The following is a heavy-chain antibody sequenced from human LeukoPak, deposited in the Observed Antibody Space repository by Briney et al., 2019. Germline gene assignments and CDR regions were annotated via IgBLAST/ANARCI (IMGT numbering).Heavy chain of an antibody. CDR3: ARDSCSSTSCYQSAFDI. CDR2: INPSGGST. D-gene: IGHD2-2*01. CDR1: GYTFTSYY. Sequence: ASVKVSCKASGYTFTSYYMHWVRQAPGQGLEWMGIINPSGGSTSYAQKFQGRVTMTRDTSTSTVYMELSSLRSEDTAVYYCARDSCSSTSCYQSAFDIWGQGTMVTVSS. J-gene: IGHJ3*02. V-gene: IGHV1-46*01.